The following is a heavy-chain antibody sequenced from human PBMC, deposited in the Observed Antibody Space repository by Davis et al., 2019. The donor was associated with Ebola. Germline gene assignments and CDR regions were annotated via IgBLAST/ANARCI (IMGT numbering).Heavy chain of an antibody. CDR2: VNYIGTT. D-gene: IGHD6-13*01. CDR1: GGSISSSSFY. J-gene: IGHJ2*01. Sequence: PSETLSLTCTVSGGSISSSSFYWGWIRQPPGKGLEWIGCVNYIGTTYYNPSLRSPVTISLDTSKNQFSLKLSSVTAADTAVYYCAMGGYNSNWADRFFDLWGRGTLVTVSS. CDR3: AMGGYNSNWADRFFDL. V-gene: IGHV4-39*07.